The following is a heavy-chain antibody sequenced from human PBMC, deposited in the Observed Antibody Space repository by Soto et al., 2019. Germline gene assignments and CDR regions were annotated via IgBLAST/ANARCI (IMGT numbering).Heavy chain of an antibody. CDR2: IYYTGTT. V-gene: IGHV4-59*08. J-gene: IGHJ6*02. Sequence: ETLSLTCTVSGGSVSGYYWSWIRQPPGKGLEWIGYIYYTGTTIYSPSLDRRVTLSVDRAKDQVSLKLTSVTPADTAVYYCARHPTIARFENGLDVWGQGTMV. CDR3: ARHPTIARFENGLDV. CDR1: GGSVSGYY. D-gene: IGHD1-1*01.